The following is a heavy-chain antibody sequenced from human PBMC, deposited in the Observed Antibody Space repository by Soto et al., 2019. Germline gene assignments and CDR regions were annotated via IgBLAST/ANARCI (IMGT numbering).Heavy chain of an antibody. CDR3: ARQGSSVGYYYHYYMDV. CDR2: IYYSGST. D-gene: IGHD6-6*01. Sequence: SETLSLTCTVSGGSISSYYWSWIRQPPGKGLEWIGYIYYSGSTNCNPSLKSRVTISVDTSKNQFSLKLTSVTAADTAVYYCARQGSSVGYYYHYYMDVWGKGTTVTVSS. J-gene: IGHJ6*03. V-gene: IGHV4-59*08. CDR1: GGSISSYY.